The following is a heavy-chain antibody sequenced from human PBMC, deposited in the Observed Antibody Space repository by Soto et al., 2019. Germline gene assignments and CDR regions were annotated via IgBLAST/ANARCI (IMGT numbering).Heavy chain of an antibody. CDR2: IYYSGST. V-gene: IGHV4-39*01. CDR1: GGSISSSSYY. J-gene: IGHJ5*02. Sequence: PSETLSLTCTVSGGSISSSSYYWGWIRQPPGKGLEWIGSIYYSGSTYYNPSLKSRVTISVDTSKNQFSLKLSSVTAADTAVYYCARYGQQLVGSYWFDPWGQGTLVTVSS. D-gene: IGHD6-13*01. CDR3: ARYGQQLVGSYWFDP.